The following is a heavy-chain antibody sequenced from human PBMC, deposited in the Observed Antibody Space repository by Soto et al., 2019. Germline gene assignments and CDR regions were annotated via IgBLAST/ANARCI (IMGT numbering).Heavy chain of an antibody. Sequence: SLMLSGAASGFTVRSYAMDWVLQAPGKWPEWVAVIWYDGSNKYDADCVKGRLTISRDNSKNTLYLQLKSLRAEDTAVYYCARHPHDFCSGYYQSSNYGMDVWGQATPVTVYS. CDR3: ARHPHDFCSGYYQSSNYGMDV. J-gene: IGHJ6*01. CDR2: IWYDGSNK. CDR1: GFTVRSYA. V-gene: IGHV3-33*01. D-gene: IGHD3-3*01.